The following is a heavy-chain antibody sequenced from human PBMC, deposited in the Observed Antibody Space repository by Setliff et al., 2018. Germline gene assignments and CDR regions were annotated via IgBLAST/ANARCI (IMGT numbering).Heavy chain of an antibody. D-gene: IGHD6-19*01. CDR2: IYYNGGP. V-gene: IGHV4-59*01. J-gene: IGHJ4*02. CDR1: GGSISNYY. Sequence: PSETLSLTCTVSGGSISNYYWSWIRQSPGKGLEWIGFIYYNGGPDHNPSFQSRVTMSVDRSKNQFSLNLRAMTAADTAVYYCAREGGGSGWTPDSWGQGTLVTVS. CDR3: AREGGGSGWTPDS.